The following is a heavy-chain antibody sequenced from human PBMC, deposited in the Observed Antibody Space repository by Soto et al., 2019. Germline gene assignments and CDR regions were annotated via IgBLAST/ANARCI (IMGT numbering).Heavy chain of an antibody. CDR2: IYYSGST. CDR1: GGSISSSSYY. J-gene: IGHJ4*02. CDR3: ARSQYYYDSSGPPDY. Sequence: PSETLSLTCTVSGGSISSSSYYWGWIRQPPGKGLERIGSIYYSGSTYYNPSLKSRVTISVDTSKNQFSLKLSSVTAADTAVYYCARSQYYYDSSGPPDYWGQGTLVTVSS. D-gene: IGHD3-22*01. V-gene: IGHV4-39*01.